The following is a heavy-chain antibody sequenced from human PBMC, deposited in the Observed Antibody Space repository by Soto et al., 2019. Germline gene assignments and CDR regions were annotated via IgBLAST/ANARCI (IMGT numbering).Heavy chain of an antibody. Sequence: PSETLSLTCTVSGGSVSSTSYYWTWIRQPPGKGLEWIGYIYYSGSTYYNLSLKSRVTISVDTSKSQFSLRLSSVTAADTAMYYCARHGKGSSYTGYFDYWGQGTLVTVSS. CDR1: GGSVSSTSYY. CDR3: ARHGKGSSYTGYFDY. V-gene: IGHV4-30-4*08. D-gene: IGHD3-3*01. J-gene: IGHJ4*02. CDR2: IYYSGST.